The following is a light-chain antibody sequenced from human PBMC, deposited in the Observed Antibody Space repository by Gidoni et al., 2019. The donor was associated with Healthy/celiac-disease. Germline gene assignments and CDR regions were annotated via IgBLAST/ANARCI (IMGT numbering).Light chain of an antibody. V-gene: IGKV3-11*01. J-gene: IGKJ4*01. Sequence: ELVLTQSTATLSLSPGERATLSCRASQSVSSYLAWYQQKPGQAPRLLIYDASNRATGIPARFSGSWSGTDFTLTISSLEPEDFAVYYCQQRSNWPPVTFGGGTKVEIK. CDR3: QQRSNWPPVT. CDR2: DAS. CDR1: QSVSSY.